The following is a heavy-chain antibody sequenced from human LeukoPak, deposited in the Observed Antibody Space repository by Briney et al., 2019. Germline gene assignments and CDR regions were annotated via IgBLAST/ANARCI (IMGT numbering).Heavy chain of an antibody. D-gene: IGHD7-27*01. J-gene: IGHJ4*02. CDR2: IYYSGST. V-gene: IGHV4-61*01. CDR1: GGSISSSSYY. CDR3: ARDSPDDSKWGYYFDY. Sequence: SETLSLTCTVSGGSISSSSYYWGWIRQPPGKGLEWIGYIYYSGSTNYNPSLKSRVTISVDTSKNQFSLKLSSVTAADTAVYYCARDSPDDSKWGYYFDYWGQGTLVTVSS.